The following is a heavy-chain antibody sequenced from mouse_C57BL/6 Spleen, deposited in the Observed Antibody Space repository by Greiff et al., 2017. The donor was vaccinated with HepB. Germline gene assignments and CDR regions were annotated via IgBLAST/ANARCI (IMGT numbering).Heavy chain of an antibody. CDR3: ARDYGSSYEDYYAMDY. V-gene: IGHV1-76*01. Sequence: LQESGAELVRPGASVKLSCKASGYTFTDYYINWVKQRPGQGLEWIARIYPGSGNTYYNEKFKGKATLTAEKSSSTAYMQLSSLTSEDSAVYFCARDYGSSYEDYYAMDYWGQGTSVTVSS. CDR1: GYTFTDYY. D-gene: IGHD1-1*01. J-gene: IGHJ4*01. CDR2: IYPGSGNT.